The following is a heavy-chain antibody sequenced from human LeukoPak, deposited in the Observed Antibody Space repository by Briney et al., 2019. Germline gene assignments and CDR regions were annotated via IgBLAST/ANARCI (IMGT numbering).Heavy chain of an antibody. CDR2: IIPIFGTA. D-gene: IGHD5-18*01. CDR3: ARGGGIQLWFQRDNWFDP. CDR1: GGTFSSYA. J-gene: IGHJ5*02. Sequence: SVKVSCKAPGGTFSSYAISWVRQAPGQGLEWMGGIIPIFGTANYAQKFQGRVTITADESTSTAYMELSSLRSEDTAVYYCARGGGIQLWFQRDNWFDPWGQGTLVTVSS. V-gene: IGHV1-69*01.